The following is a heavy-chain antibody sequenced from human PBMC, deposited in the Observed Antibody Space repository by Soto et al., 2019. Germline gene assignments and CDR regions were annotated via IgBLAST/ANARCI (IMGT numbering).Heavy chain of an antibody. CDR3: ATSYGSGYRAFDF. Sequence: QVQLVQSGADVKKPGSSVKVSCKASGDTFNFYTINWVRQAPGLGLEWMGRFNPILTMSNYAQKFEGRVRITADKSTSTAYMELSRLRGEDTAMYYCATSYGSGYRAFDFWGQGALVTVSS. V-gene: IGHV1-69*02. D-gene: IGHD3-10*01. CDR2: FNPILTMS. CDR1: GDTFNFYT. J-gene: IGHJ4*02.